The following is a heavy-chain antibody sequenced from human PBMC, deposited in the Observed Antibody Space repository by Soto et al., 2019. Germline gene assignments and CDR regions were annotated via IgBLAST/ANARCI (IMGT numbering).Heavy chain of an antibody. Sequence: EVQLVESGGDLVKPGGSLRLSCAASGFTFSTYSMNWVRQAPGKGLEWVSSIGSSSSFIYYADSVKGRFTISRDNAKNSLFLQMNSLRAEDTAMYYCAKDRGNSNPSEFDYWGQGTLVTVSS. J-gene: IGHJ4*02. V-gene: IGHV3-21*01. CDR3: AKDRGNSNPSEFDY. CDR2: IGSSSSFI. CDR1: GFTFSTYS. D-gene: IGHD4-4*01.